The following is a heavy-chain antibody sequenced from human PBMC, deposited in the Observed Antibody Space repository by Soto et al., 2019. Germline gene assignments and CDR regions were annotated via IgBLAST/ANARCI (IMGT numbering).Heavy chain of an antibody. CDR2: ISAYNGNT. J-gene: IGHJ5*02. CDR3: ARVMGEIRYFDWLLSLDP. CDR1: GYTFTSYG. D-gene: IGHD3-9*01. V-gene: IGHV1-18*01. Sequence: GASVKVSCKASGYTFTSYGISWVRQAPGQGLEWMGWISAYNGNTNYAQKLQGRVTMTTDTSTSTAYMELRSLGSDDTAVYYCARVMGEIRYFDWLLSLDPWGQGTLVTVSS.